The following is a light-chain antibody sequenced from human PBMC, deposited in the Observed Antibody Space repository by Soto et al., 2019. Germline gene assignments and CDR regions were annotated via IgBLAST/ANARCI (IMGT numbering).Light chain of an antibody. CDR3: QQTYNAAFT. CDR2: APS. V-gene: IGKV1-39*01. J-gene: IGKJ2*01. CDR1: QSIDSF. Sequence: DIQLTQSPSSLSASVGDRVTITCRASQSIDSFLIWYQQKPGIAPKVLIYAPSSLQSGVPSRFSGSGSGTDFTLTINSLQPEDFATYYCQQTYNAAFTFGQGTKLDI.